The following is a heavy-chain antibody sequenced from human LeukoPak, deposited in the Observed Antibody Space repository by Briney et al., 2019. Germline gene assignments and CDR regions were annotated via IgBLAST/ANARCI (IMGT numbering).Heavy chain of an antibody. V-gene: IGHV3-48*04. CDR3: ARDSMGFDIAAAENY. CDR1: GFTFSSYS. D-gene: IGHD6-13*01. CDR2: ISSSSSTI. J-gene: IGHJ4*02. Sequence: PGGSLRLSCAASGFTFSSYSMNWVRQAPGKGLEWVSYISSSSSTIYYADSVKGRFTISRDNAKNSLYLQMNSLRAEDTAVYYCARDSMGFDIAAAENYWGQGTLVTVSS.